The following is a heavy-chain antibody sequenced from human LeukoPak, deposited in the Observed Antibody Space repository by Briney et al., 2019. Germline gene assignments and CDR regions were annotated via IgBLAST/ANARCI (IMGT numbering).Heavy chain of an antibody. D-gene: IGHD4-17*01. CDR1: GYTFSTYP. J-gene: IGHJ4*02. CDR3: ARDEMTTVTTPSDY. Sequence: ASVKVSCKASGYTFSTYPMNWVRQAPGQGLEWMGWISAYNGNTNYAQKLQGRVTMTTDTSTSTAYMELRSLRSDDTAVYYCARDEMTTVTTPSDYWGQGTLVTVSS. CDR2: ISAYNGNT. V-gene: IGHV1-18*01.